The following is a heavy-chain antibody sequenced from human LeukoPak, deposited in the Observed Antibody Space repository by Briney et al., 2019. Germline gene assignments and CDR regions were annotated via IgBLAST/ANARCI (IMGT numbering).Heavy chain of an antibody. CDR2: ISGSDGST. CDR1: GFTFSGYA. V-gene: IGHV3-23*01. J-gene: IGHJ5*02. Sequence: GGSVRLSCAASGFTFSGYAMSWVRQAPGKGLEWVSAISGSDGSTYYAESVKGRFTISRDNSKNTLYLQMNSLRAEDTAVYYCAKMYYDILTGSNNWFDPWGQGTLVTVS. CDR3: AKMYYDILTGSNNWFDP. D-gene: IGHD3-9*01.